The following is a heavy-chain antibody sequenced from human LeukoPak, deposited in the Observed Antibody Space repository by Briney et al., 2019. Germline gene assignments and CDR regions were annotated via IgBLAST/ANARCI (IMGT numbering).Heavy chain of an antibody. V-gene: IGHV4-59*01. J-gene: IGHJ4*02. Sequence: PSETLSLTCAVSGGSISSYYWSWIRQPPGKGLEWIGYIYYSGSTNYNPSLKSRVTISVDTSKNQFSLKLSSVTAADTAVYYCARDIGDYVFDYWGQGTLVTVSS. CDR3: ARDIGDYVFDY. CDR2: IYYSGST. CDR1: GGSISSYY. D-gene: IGHD4-17*01.